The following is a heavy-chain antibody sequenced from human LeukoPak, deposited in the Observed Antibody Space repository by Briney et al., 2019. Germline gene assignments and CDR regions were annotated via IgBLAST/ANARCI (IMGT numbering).Heavy chain of an antibody. V-gene: IGHV1-69*13. CDR3: ARSKVVTAIFDAFDI. CDR2: IIPIFGTA. J-gene: IGHJ3*02. D-gene: IGHD2-21*02. CDR1: GGTFSSYA. Sequence: SVKVSCTASGGTFSSYAISWVRQAPGQGLEWMGGIIPIFGTANYAQKFQGRVTITADESTSTAYMELSSLRSEDTAVYYCARSKVVTAIFDAFDIWGQGTMVTVSS.